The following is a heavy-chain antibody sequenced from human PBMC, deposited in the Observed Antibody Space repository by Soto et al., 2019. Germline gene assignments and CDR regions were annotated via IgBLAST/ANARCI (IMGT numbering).Heavy chain of an antibody. V-gene: IGHV5-51*01. CDR1: GYSFTSYW. D-gene: IGHD3-10*01. J-gene: IGHJ6*02. Sequence: ESLKISCKSSGYSFTSYWIGWVRQKPGKGLEWVGIMHPIDSDTRYSPSFQGQVTISADKAISTAYLQWSSLKASDTAIYYCARLGYFGSGNYYYNYGMDVWGQGTTVTVSS. CDR2: MHPIDSDT. CDR3: ARLGYFGSGNYYYNYGMDV.